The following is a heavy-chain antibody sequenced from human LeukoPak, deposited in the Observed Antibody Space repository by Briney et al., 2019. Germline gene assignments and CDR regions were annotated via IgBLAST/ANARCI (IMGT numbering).Heavy chain of an antibody. CDR1: GFTFSSYE. J-gene: IGHJ5*02. CDR2: ISSSGSTI. Sequence: PGGSLRLSCAASGFTFSSYEMNWVRQAPGKGLEWVSYISSSGSTIYYADSVKGRFTISRDNSKNTLYLQMNSLRAEDTAVYYCARHQDSGYYYVAVNWFDPWGQGTLVTVSS. D-gene: IGHD3-22*01. CDR3: ARHQDSGYYYVAVNWFDP. V-gene: IGHV3-48*03.